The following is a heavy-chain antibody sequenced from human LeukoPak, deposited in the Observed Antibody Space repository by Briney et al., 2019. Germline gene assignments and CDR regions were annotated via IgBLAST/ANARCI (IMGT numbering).Heavy chain of an antibody. V-gene: IGHV3-23*01. J-gene: IGHJ3*02. Sequence: GGSLRLSCADSGITFSSYAMSWVRQAPGKGLEWVSGISISGGSTFYAGSVKGRFTISRDISKNTLYLQMNSLRAEDTAVYYCAKDAISAAARGDAFDIWGQGTMVTVSS. CDR2: ISISGGST. D-gene: IGHD6-13*01. CDR3: AKDAISAAARGDAFDI. CDR1: GITFSSYA.